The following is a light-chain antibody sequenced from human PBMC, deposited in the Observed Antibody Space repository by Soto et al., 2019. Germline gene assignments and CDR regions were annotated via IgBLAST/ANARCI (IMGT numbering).Light chain of an antibody. CDR1: SSDVGAFNY. CDR3: FSYAGSYTFV. CDR2: DVN. V-gene: IGLV2-11*01. Sequence: QSALTQPRSVSGSPGQSVTISCTGTSSDVGAFNYVSWYRQHPGRAPQVIINDVNKRPSGVPDRFSGSKSGNTASLTISGLQAVDEADYHCFSYAGSYTFVFGGGTKLTVL. J-gene: IGLJ2*01.